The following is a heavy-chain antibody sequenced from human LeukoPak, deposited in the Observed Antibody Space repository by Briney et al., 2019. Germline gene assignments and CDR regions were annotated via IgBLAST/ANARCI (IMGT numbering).Heavy chain of an antibody. J-gene: IGHJ4*02. Sequence: SETLSLTCAVSGGSISSGGYSWSWIRQPSGKGLEWIGYIYHSGSTYYNPSLKSRVTISVDRSKNQFSLKLSSVTAADTAVYYCARVEGASSSWYIDYWGQGTLVTVSS. CDR1: GGSISSGGYS. CDR2: IYHSGST. CDR3: ARVEGASSSWYIDY. V-gene: IGHV4-30-2*01. D-gene: IGHD6-13*01.